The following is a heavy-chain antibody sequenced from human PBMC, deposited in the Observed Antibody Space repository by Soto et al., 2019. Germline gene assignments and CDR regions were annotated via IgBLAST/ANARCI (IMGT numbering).Heavy chain of an antibody. Sequence: QVQLVQSGAAVKKPGASVKVSCKASGYTFTSYDINWVRQATGQGLEWMGWMNPNSGNTGYAQKFQGRVTMTTNTSKSTAYMELSRLRAEDTAVYYCARERTGTTSMDVWGQGTTVTVSS. CDR3: ARERTGTTSMDV. V-gene: IGHV1-8*01. D-gene: IGHD1-1*01. J-gene: IGHJ6*02. CDR1: GYTFTSYD. CDR2: MNPNSGNT.